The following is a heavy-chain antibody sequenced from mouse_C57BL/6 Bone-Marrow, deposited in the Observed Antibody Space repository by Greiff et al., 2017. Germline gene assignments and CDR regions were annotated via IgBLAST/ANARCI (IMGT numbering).Heavy chain of an antibody. J-gene: IGHJ2*01. CDR1: GFTFSSYG. CDR3: ARVGSGKGGYFDY. CDR2: ISSGGSYT. D-gene: IGHD2-1*01. V-gene: IGHV5-6*01. Sequence: EVQRVESGGDLVKPGGSLKLSCAASGFTFSSYGMSWVRQTPDKRLEWVATISSGGSYTNYPDSVKGRFTISRDNAKNTRYLQMSSLKSEDTAMYYCARVGSGKGGYFDYGGQGTTLTVSS.